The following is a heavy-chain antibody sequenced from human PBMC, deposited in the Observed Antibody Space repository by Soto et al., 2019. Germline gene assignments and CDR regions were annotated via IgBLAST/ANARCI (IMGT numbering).Heavy chain of an antibody. Sequence: SETLSLTCAVYGGSFSGYYWSWIRQPPGKGLEWIGEINHSGSTNYNPSLKSRVTISVDTSKNQFSLKLSSVTAADTAVYYCARGPPQRWLQVGWFDPWGQGTLVTVSS. CDR2: INHSGST. CDR1: GGSFSGYY. V-gene: IGHV4-34*01. D-gene: IGHD5-12*01. J-gene: IGHJ5*02. CDR3: ARGPPQRWLQVGWFDP.